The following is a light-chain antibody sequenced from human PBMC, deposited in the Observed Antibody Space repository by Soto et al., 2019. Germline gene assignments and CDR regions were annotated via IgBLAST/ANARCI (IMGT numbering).Light chain of an antibody. CDR2: DAS. J-gene: IGKJ3*01. V-gene: IGKV3-11*01. Sequence: EIVLTQSPATLSLSPGERATLSCRASQSISSYLAWYQQKPGQAPRLLIYDASNRATGIPARFSGSGSGTDVTLTISSLEPEDFAVYYCQQRSNLPPVFTFGPGTKVDIK. CDR1: QSISSY. CDR3: QQRSNLPPVFT.